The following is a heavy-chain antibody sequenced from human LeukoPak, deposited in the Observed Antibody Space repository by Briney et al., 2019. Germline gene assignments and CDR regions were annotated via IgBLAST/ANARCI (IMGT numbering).Heavy chain of an antibody. Sequence: ASVKVSCKASGYTFTGYYMHWVRQAPGQGLEWMGWINPNSGGTNYAQKFQGRVTMTRDTSISTAYMELSRLRSDDTAVYYCARESMVRGVIEESTLDPWGQGTLVTVSS. V-gene: IGHV1-2*02. CDR2: INPNSGGT. CDR3: ARESMVRGVIEESTLDP. J-gene: IGHJ5*02. CDR1: GYTFTGYY. D-gene: IGHD3-10*01.